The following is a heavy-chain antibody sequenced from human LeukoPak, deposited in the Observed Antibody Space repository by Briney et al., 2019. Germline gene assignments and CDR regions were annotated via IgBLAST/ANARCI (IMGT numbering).Heavy chain of an antibody. D-gene: IGHD5-12*01. V-gene: IGHV5-10-1*01. Sequence: GESLKISCKGSGYTFTKHWISWVRQMPGTGLEWMGKIDPSDSYTNYSPSFQGHVTISADKSISTAYLQWSSLKASDTAMYYCARAPDSDSGYDYFDYWGQGTLVTVSS. CDR3: ARAPDSDSGYDYFDY. CDR1: GYTFTKHW. J-gene: IGHJ4*02. CDR2: IDPSDSYT.